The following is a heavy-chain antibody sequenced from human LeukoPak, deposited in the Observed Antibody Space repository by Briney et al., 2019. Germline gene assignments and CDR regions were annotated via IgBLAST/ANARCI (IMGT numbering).Heavy chain of an antibody. Sequence: GASVKVSCKASGYTFTSYAIGWVRQAPGQGLEWMGWISPYNGNTKYAENLQGRVTMTTDTSTSTAYMELRSLRSDDTAVYYCARGHGFTMILVANDGYYFDYWGQGTLVTVSS. V-gene: IGHV1-18*01. D-gene: IGHD3-22*01. CDR3: ARGHGFTMILVANDGYYFDY. CDR1: GYTFTSYA. J-gene: IGHJ4*02. CDR2: ISPYNGNT.